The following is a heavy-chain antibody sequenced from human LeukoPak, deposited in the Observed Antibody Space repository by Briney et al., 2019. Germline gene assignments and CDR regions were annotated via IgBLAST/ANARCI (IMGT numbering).Heavy chain of an antibody. Sequence: SETLSLTCTVSGGSISSHYWSWIRQPPGKGLEWIGYIYYSGSTNYNPSLKSRVTISVDTSKNQFSLKLSSVTAADTAVYYCARGLSSTGFDYWGQGTLVTVSS. CDR3: ARGLSSTGFDY. J-gene: IGHJ4*02. CDR1: GGSISSHY. CDR2: IYYSGST. V-gene: IGHV4-59*11. D-gene: IGHD2/OR15-2a*01.